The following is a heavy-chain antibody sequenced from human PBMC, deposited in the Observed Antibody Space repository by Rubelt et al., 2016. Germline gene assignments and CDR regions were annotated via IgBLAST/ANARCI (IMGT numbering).Heavy chain of an antibody. D-gene: IGHD1-26*01. CDR2: IYYSGST. J-gene: IGHJ6*02. V-gene: IGHV4-39*07. Sequence: QLQLQESGPGLVKPSETLSLTCTVSGVSISVSSYYWGWIRQPPGKGLEWIGSIYYSGSTYYKPSLKSRVTIPVDTSKNQFSLKLSSVTAADTAVYYCASDVGATAYYYYGMDVWGQGTTVTVSS. CDR3: ASDVGATAYYYYGMDV. CDR1: GVSISVSSYY.